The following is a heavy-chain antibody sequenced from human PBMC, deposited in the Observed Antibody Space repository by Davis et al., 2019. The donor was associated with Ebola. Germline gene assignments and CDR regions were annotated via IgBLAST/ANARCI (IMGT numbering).Heavy chain of an antibody. V-gene: IGHV3-53*05. CDR3: ATTQWLREFDN. Sequence: GGPLRLSCTASGFTVSSNHMSWVRQAPGKGLEWVSVIYDQSTAYAAAVRGRFIISRDKSNNTLYLEMSSLRVDDTAVYYCATTQWLREFDNWGQGTLVTVSS. J-gene: IGHJ4*02. D-gene: IGHD6-19*01. CDR1: GFTVSSNH. CDR2: IYDQST.